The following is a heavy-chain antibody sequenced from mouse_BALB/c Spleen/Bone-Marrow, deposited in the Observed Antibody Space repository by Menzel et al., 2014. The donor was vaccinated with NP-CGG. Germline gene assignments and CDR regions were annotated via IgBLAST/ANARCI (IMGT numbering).Heavy chain of an antibody. CDR1: GFTFNSYG. Sequence: EVQLQESGGGLVKSGGSLKLSCAASGFTFNSYGMSWVRQTPEKRLEGVATISGGGSYTFYPDSVKGRFTISRDNAKNNLYLQLSSLRSEDTALYYCARHAYYDQTEVSFVYWGQGTLVTVSA. CDR3: ARHAYYDQTEVSFVY. CDR2: ISGGGSYT. J-gene: IGHJ3*01. D-gene: IGHD2-4*01. V-gene: IGHV5-9-2*01.